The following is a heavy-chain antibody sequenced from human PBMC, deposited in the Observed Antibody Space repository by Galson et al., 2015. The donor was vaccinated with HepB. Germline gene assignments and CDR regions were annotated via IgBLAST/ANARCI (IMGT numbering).Heavy chain of an antibody. Sequence: TPSLTRTFSCGSLNSGGFSLSWIRPPPREGLQGIGYIYYSGSSYYNPSLKSRLTISVDTSKNQFSLKLSSVTAADTAVYYCARDSPEMGIDYWGQGTLVTVSS. CDR3: ARDSPEMGIDY. D-gene: IGHD5-24*01. CDR2: IYYSGSS. J-gene: IGHJ4*02. V-gene: IGHV4-31*03. CDR1: CGSLNSGGFS.